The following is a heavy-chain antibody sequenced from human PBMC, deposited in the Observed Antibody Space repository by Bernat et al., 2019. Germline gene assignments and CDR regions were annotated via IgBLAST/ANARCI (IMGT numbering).Heavy chain of an antibody. J-gene: IGHJ4*02. V-gene: IGHV3-15*01. CDR1: GFTFSNAW. D-gene: IGHD3-3*01. Sequence: EVQLVESGGGLVKPGGSLRLSCAASGFTFSNAWMSWVRQAPGKGLEWVGRIKSKTDGGTTDYAAPVKGRFTISRDDSKNTLYLQMNSLKTEDTAVYYCTATVPPRFLEWFNPLYPLRYWGQGTLVTVSS. CDR3: TATVPPRFLEWFNPLYPLRY. CDR2: IKSKTDGGTT.